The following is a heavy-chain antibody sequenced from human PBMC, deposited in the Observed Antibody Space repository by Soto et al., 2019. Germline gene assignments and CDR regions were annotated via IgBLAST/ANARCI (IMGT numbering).Heavy chain of an antibody. CDR3: ARESGDWPLNWFDP. J-gene: IGHJ5*02. CDR1: GFTFSSYA. CDR2: ITSDGKSK. V-gene: IGHV3-74*01. Sequence: LRLSCAASGFTFSSYAMSWVRQAPGKGLEWVSRITSDGKSKAYAESVKGRFAISRDNAKNTLYLQMNGLTAEDTAVYYCARESGDWPLNWFDPWGQGTLVTVSS. D-gene: IGHD2-21*02.